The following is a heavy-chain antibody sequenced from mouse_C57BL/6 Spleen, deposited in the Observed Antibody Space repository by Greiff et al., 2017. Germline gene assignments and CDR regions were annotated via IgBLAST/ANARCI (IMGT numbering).Heavy chain of an antibody. J-gene: IGHJ2*02. CDR1: GYTFTSYW. CDR3: SRDSSYSFYYFDY. CDR2: IHPNSGST. Sequence: VQLQQPGAELVKPGASVKLSCKASGYTFTSYWMHWVKQRPGQGLEWIGMIHPNSGSTNYNEKFKSKATLTVDKSSSTAYMQLSILTSEDSAVYYSSRDSSYSFYYFDYWGQGTSLTVSS. D-gene: IGHD1-1*01. V-gene: IGHV1-64*01.